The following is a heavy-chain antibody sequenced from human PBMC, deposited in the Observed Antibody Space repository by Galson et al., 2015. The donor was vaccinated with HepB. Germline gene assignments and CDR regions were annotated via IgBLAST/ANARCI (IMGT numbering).Heavy chain of an antibody. J-gene: IGHJ5*02. CDR3: ARAARGGWFDP. D-gene: IGHD6-6*01. CDR2: INPSGGST. Sequence: SVKVSCKASGYTFTSYYMHWVRQAPGQGLGWMGIINPSGGSTSYAQKFQGRVTMTRDTSTSTVYMELSSLRSEDTAVYYCARAARGGWFDPWGQGTLVTVSS. V-gene: IGHV1-46*01. CDR1: GYTFTSYY.